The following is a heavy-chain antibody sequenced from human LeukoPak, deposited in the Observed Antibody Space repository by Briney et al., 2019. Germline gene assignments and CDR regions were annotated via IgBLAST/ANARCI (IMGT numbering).Heavy chain of an antibody. CDR1: GFTFGDYA. V-gene: IGHV3-49*04. CDR3: TRVLVVITPYYFDY. Sequence: GGSLRLSCTASGFTFGDYAMSWVRQAPGKGPEWVGFIRSKAYGGTTEYAASVKGRFTISRDDSKSIAYLQMNSLKTEDTAVYYCTRVLVVITPYYFDYWGQGTLVTVSS. D-gene: IGHD3-22*01. CDR2: IRSKAYGGTT. J-gene: IGHJ4*02.